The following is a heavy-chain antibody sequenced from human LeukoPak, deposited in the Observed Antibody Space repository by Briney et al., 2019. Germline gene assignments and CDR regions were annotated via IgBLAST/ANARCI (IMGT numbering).Heavy chain of an antibody. CDR1: GGSFSGYY. D-gene: IGHD1-26*01. V-gene: IGHV4-34*01. CDR3: ARGQGGQYFDY. Sequence: SETLSLTCAVYGGSFSGYYWSWIRQPPGKGLEWIGEINHSGSTNYNPSLKSRVTISVDTSKNQFSLKLSSVTAADTAVYYCARGQGGQYFDYWGQGTLVTVSS. J-gene: IGHJ4*02. CDR2: INHSGST.